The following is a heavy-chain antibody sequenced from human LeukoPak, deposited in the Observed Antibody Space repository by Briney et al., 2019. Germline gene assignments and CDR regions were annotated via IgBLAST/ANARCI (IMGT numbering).Heavy chain of an antibody. D-gene: IGHD3-16*02. CDR2: ISGSGGST. CDR3: ARLREITFGGVIGIDY. V-gene: IGHV3-23*01. J-gene: IGHJ4*02. Sequence: HPGGSLRLSCAASGFTFSSYAMSWVRQAPGKGLEWVSAISGSGGSTYYADSVKGRFTISRDNAKNSLYLQMNSLRAEDTAVYYCARLREITFGGVIGIDYWGQGTLVTVSS. CDR1: GFTFSSYA.